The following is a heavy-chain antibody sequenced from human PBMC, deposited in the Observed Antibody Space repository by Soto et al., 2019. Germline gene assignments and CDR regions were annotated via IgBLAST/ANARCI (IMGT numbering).Heavy chain of an antibody. CDR1: GASFSANY. J-gene: IGHJ4*02. D-gene: IGHD1-26*01. CDR2: IYHTGST. CDR3: ASARWDY. V-gene: IGHV4-34*01. Sequence: QVQLQQWGAGLLKPSETLSLTCAVYGASFSANYWSWIRQPPGKGLEWIGEIYHTGSTNYNPSLKGRVTILVDTSKHQFSLKLTSVTAAETAVYYCASARWDYWGQGTLVTVSS.